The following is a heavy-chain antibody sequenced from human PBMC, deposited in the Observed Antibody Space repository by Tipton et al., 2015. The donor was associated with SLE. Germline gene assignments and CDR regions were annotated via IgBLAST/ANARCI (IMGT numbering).Heavy chain of an antibody. CDR1: GGSFSGYY. V-gene: IGHV4-4*09. CDR3: ASMGAWGAFDI. J-gene: IGHJ3*02. Sequence: TLSLTCAVYGGSFSGYYWSWIRRPPWKGLEWIGYIYTSGSTNYNPSLKSRVTISVDTSKNQFSLKLSSVTAADTAVYYCASMGAWGAFDIWGQGTMVTVSS. D-gene: IGHD1-26*01. CDR2: IYTSGST.